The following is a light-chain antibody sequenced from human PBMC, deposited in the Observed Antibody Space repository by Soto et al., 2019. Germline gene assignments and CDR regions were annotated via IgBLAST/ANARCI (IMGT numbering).Light chain of an antibody. CDR3: QQYYNTPYT. CDR1: QSVLYSSNNKNY. Sequence: DIVMTQSPDSLAVSLGERATINCKSSQSVLYSSNNKNYLAWYQQKLGQPPKLLIYWASTRESGVPDRFSGSGSGTDVTLTISSLQAEDVAVYYCQQYYNTPYTFGQGTKLEIK. J-gene: IGKJ2*01. CDR2: WAS. V-gene: IGKV4-1*01.